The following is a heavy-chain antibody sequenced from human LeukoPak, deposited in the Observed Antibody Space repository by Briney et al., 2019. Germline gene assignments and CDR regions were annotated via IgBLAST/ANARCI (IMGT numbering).Heavy chain of an antibody. CDR1: GYTFTGYY. Sequence: GASVKVSCKASGYTFTGYYFHWVRQAPGQGLEWMGWINPNTAGTNYAQKFLGGVTLTWDTSISTAYMELNRLTSDDTAVYYCARVATVTSRWFDPWGQGTLVTVSS. CDR2: INPNTAGT. D-gene: IGHD4-17*01. CDR3: ARVATVTSRWFDP. J-gene: IGHJ5*02. V-gene: IGHV1-2*02.